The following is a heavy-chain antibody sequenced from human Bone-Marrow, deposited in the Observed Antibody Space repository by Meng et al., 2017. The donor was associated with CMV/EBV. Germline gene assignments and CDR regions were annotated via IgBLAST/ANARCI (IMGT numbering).Heavy chain of an antibody. CDR2: MSDSGTIL. J-gene: IGHJ4*02. CDR3: ARGGLVVNN. Sequence: GGSLRLSCAASGFIFSDHYMSWIRQAPGKGLEWVSYMSDSGTILYHADSVEGRFTISRDNAKNSLYLQMNSLRVEDTAVYYCARGGLVVNNCGQGTLVIVSS. CDR1: GFIFSDHY. V-gene: IGHV3-11*04. D-gene: IGHD2-8*02.